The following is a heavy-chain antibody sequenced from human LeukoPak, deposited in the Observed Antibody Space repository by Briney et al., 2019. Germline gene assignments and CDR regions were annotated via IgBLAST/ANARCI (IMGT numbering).Heavy chain of an antibody. V-gene: IGHV3-48*03. CDR3: ARDRTMTADYYYGMDV. Sequence: GGSLRLSCAASGFTFSRYEMNWVRQAPGKGLEWVSYVSSSGSTIYYADSVKGRFTISRDNAKNSLYLQMNSLRAEDTAVYYCARDRTMTADYYYGMDVWGQGTTVTVSS. J-gene: IGHJ6*02. CDR1: GFTFSRYE. D-gene: IGHD1-14*01. CDR2: VSSSGSTI.